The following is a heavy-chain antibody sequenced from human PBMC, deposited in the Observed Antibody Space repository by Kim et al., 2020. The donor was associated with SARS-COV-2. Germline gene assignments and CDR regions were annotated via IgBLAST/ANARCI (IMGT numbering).Heavy chain of an antibody. Sequence: ASVKVSCKASGYTFTGYYMHWVRQAPGQGLEWMGWINPNSGGTNYAQKFQGRVTMTRDTSISTANMELSRLRSDDTAVYYCAREPGITMIVVVTRNDAFDIWRQGTVVTVSS. V-gene: IGHV1-2*02. D-gene: IGHD3-22*01. CDR2: INPNSGGT. CDR3: AREPGITMIVVVTRNDAFDI. CDR1: GYTFTGYY. J-gene: IGHJ3*02.